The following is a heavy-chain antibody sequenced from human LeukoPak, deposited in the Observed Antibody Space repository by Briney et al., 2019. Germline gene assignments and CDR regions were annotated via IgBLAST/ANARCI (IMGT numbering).Heavy chain of an antibody. Sequence: GGSLRLPCAASGVTVSSNYMSWVRQAPGKGLEWVSVIYSGGSTYYADSVKGRFTISRDNSKNTLYLQMNSLRAEDTAVYYCARGSGWYAEYFQHWGQGTPVTVSS. D-gene: IGHD6-19*01. CDR2: IYSGGST. CDR1: GVTVSSNY. CDR3: ARGSGWYAEYFQH. J-gene: IGHJ1*01. V-gene: IGHV3-53*01.